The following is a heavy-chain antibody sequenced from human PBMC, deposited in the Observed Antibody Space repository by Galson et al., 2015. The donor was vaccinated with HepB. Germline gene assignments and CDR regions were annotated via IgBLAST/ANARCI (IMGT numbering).Heavy chain of an antibody. J-gene: IGHJ3*02. V-gene: IGHV1-3*01. CDR1: GYTFNNDV. CDR3: ALYNARAFDI. Sequence: SVKVSCKASGYTFNNDVIHWVRQAPGQSPEWMGWINLGYGYTKSSEKFQGRVTINRDTSATTAYMELSSLTSEDTVLYYCALYNARAFDIWGQGTKVIVSS. CDR2: INLGYGYT. D-gene: IGHD1-14*01.